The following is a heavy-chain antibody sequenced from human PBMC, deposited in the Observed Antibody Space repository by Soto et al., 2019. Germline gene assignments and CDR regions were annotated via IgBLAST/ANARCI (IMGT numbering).Heavy chain of an antibody. J-gene: IGHJ4*02. CDR1: GGSISSSSYY. CDR3: ARLAAAGTPNFDY. CDR2: IYYSGST. V-gene: IGHV4-39*01. Sequence: SETLSLTCTVSGGSISSSSYYWGWIRQPPGKGLEWIGSIYYSGSTYYNPSLKSRVTISVDTSKNQFSLKLSSVTAADTAVYYCARLAAAGTPNFDYWGQGTLVTVSS. D-gene: IGHD6-13*01.